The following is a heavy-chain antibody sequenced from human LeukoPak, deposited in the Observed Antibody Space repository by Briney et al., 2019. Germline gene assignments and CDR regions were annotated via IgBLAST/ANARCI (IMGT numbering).Heavy chain of an antibody. CDR2: IYYSGST. J-gene: IGHJ3*02. CDR1: GGSISSYY. CDR3: ARDESGAFDI. D-gene: IGHD7-27*01. V-gene: IGHV4-59*01. Sequence: SETLSLTCTVSGGSISSYYWSWIRQPPGKGLEWIGYIYYSGSTNYDPSLKSRVTISVDTSKNQFSLKLSSVTAADTAVYYCARDESGAFDIWGQGTMVTVSS.